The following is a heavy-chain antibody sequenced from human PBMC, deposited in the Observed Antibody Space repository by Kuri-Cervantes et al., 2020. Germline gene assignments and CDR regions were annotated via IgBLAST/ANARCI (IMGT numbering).Heavy chain of an antibody. CDR3: ARAPRYSVGSGLSLVYYFDY. D-gene: IGHD3-9*01. J-gene: IGHJ4*02. CDR1: GYTFTGYY. Sequence: ASVKVSCKASGYTFTGYYIHWVRQAPGQGLEWMGWINPNSGGTNFAQKFQGSVTMTRDTSISTAYMELSSLRSEDTAVYYCARAPRYSVGSGLSLVYYFDYWGQGTLVTVSS. CDR2: INPNSGGT. V-gene: IGHV1-2*02.